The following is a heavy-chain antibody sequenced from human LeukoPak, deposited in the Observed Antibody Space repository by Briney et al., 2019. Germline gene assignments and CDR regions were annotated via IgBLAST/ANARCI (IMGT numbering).Heavy chain of an antibody. CDR3: AKGEPLRYFDWYRATDY. D-gene: IGHD3-9*01. J-gene: IGHJ4*02. CDR1: GFTFSRYG. CDR2: IRYDGSNE. V-gene: IGHV3-30*02. Sequence: GGSLRLSCAASGFTFSRYGMHWVRQAPGKGLEWVAFIRYDGSNEYYADSVKGRFTISRDNSKNTLYLQMNSLRAEDTAVYYCAKGEPLRYFDWYRATDYWGQGTLVTVSS.